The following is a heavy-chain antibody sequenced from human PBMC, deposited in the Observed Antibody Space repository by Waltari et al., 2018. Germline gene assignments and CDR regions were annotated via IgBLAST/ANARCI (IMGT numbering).Heavy chain of an antibody. V-gene: IGHV1-8*01. D-gene: IGHD6-13*01. CDR1: GYTFTRYD. Sequence: ASGYTFTRYDINWVRQATGQGIEWMGWMNPNSGNTGYAKKFQGRITMTRNTSISTAHMELSGLTSEDTAVYYCARGIASAGRPAGHYYYYMDVWGKGTTVTVSS. CDR2: MNPNSGNT. CDR3: ARGIASAGRPAGHYYYYMDV. J-gene: IGHJ6*03.